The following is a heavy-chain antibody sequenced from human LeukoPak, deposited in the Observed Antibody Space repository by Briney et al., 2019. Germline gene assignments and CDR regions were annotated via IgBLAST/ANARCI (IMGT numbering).Heavy chain of an antibody. CDR1: GGSISSYY. V-gene: IGHV4-59*01. J-gene: IGHJ5*02. CDR2: IYYSGST. D-gene: IGHD6-19*01. Sequence: SETLSLTCTVSGGSISSYYWSWIRQPPGKGLEWIGYIYYSGSTNYNPSLKSRVTMSADTSKNQFSLKLSSVTAADTAVYYCARHGYSSGSLAWFDPWGQGTQVTVSS. CDR3: ARHGYSSGSLAWFDP.